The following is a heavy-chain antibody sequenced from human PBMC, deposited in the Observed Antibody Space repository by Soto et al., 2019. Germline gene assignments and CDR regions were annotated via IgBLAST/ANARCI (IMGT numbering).Heavy chain of an antibody. Sequence: PSETLSLTCTVSGGSVSSGSYYWSWIRQPPGKGLEWIGHIYYSGSTNYNPSLKSRVTISVDTSKNQFSLKLSSVTAADTAVYYCARAVRYSPYGMDVWGQGTTVTVSS. CDR3: ARAVRYSPYGMDV. J-gene: IGHJ6*02. CDR1: GGSVSSGSYY. CDR2: IYYSGST. D-gene: IGHD5-12*01. V-gene: IGHV4-61*01.